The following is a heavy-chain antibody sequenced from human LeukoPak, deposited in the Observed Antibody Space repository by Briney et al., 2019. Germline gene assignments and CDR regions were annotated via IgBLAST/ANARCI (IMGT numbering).Heavy chain of an antibody. J-gene: IGHJ4*02. CDR2: ISSSGST. D-gene: IGHD1-26*01. Sequence: SETLSLTCTVSGDSISSGDYYWSWIRQPAGKGLEWIGRISSSGSTNYNPSLKSRVTISLDTSKNQFSLKLISVTAADTAVYYCARGGWGSFDYWGQGTLVTVSS. CDR3: ARGGWGSFDY. CDR1: GDSISSGDYY. V-gene: IGHV4-61*02.